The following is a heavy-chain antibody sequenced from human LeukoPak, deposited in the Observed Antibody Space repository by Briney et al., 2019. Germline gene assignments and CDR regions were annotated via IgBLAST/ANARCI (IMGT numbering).Heavy chain of an antibody. CDR3: ARDRSGQQLFSPHNDAFDI. CDR2: ISAYNGNT. Sequence: GASVKVSCKASGYTFTSYGISWVRQAPGQGLEWMGWISAYNGNTNYAQKLQGRVTMTTDTSTSTAYMELRSLRSDDTAVYYCARDRSGQQLFSPHNDAFDIWGQGTMVTVSS. J-gene: IGHJ3*02. CDR1: GYTFTSYG. D-gene: IGHD6-13*01. V-gene: IGHV1-18*01.